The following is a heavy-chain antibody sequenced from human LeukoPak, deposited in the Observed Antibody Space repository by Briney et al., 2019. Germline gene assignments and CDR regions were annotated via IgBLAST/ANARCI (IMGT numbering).Heavy chain of an antibody. D-gene: IGHD3-22*01. CDR1: GGTFSRYT. Sequence: SVKVSCKASGGTFSRYTITWVRQAPGQGLEWMGGIIPIFGTTNYAQKFQGRVTITADESTSTAYMELSSLRSEDTAVYYCARGHRYDTSGYSDFDYWGQGTLVTVSS. J-gene: IGHJ4*02. CDR2: IIPIFGTT. V-gene: IGHV1-69*13. CDR3: ARGHRYDTSGYSDFDY.